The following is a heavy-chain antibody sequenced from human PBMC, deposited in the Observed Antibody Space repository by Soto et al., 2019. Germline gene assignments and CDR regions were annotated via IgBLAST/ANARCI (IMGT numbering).Heavy chain of an antibody. J-gene: IGHJ4*02. CDR2: INPSGGST. CDR1: GYTFTSYY. Sequence: ASVKVSCKASGYTFTSYYMHWVRQAPGQGLERMGIINPSGGSTSYAQKFQGRVTMTRDTSTSTVYMELSSLRSEDTAVYYCARGRMAAAGTPPFDYWGQGTLVTVSS. CDR3: ARGRMAAAGTPPFDY. V-gene: IGHV1-46*01. D-gene: IGHD6-13*01.